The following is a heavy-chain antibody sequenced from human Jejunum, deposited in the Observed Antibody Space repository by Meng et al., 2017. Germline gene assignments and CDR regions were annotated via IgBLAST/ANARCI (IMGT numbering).Heavy chain of an antibody. Sequence: VNRQGSGPGLGRRSGTPPLTCALSGGSVRTTDWWSWVRQPPGKGLEWIGEISRSGRANYNPSLKGRVTISLDRSMNLFSLKLDSVTAADAAVYYCARDPRTNWASRFFDNWGQGTLVTVSS. V-gene: IGHV4-4*02. J-gene: IGHJ4*02. CDR3: ARDPRTNWASRFFDN. D-gene: IGHD1/OR15-1a*01. CDR2: ISRSGRA. CDR1: GGSVRTTDW.